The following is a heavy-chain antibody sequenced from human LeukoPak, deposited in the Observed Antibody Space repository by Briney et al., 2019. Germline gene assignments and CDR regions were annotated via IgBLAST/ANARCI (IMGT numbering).Heavy chain of an antibody. J-gene: IGHJ4*02. CDR3: ARDSTTGTAAGDYFDY. V-gene: IGHV3-30*04. CDR2: ISYDGGNK. D-gene: IGHD6-13*01. Sequence: GGSLRLSCAASGFTFSSYAMHWVRQAPGKGLEWVAVISYDGGNKYYADSVKGRFTISRDNSKNTLYLQMNSLRAEDTAVYYCARDSTTGTAAGDYFDYWGQGTLVTVSS. CDR1: GFTFSSYA.